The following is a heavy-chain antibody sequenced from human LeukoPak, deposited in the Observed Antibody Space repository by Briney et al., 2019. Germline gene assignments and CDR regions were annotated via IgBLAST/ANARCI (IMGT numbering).Heavy chain of an antibody. V-gene: IGHV3-23*01. J-gene: IGHJ4*02. CDR2: ISGSGGST. Sequence: PGGSLRLSCAASGFTFSSYAMSWVRQAPGKGLEWVSAISGSGGSTYYADSVKGRFTISRDNSKNTLYLQMNYLRAEDTAVYYCAKGIVVVPAASYYFDYWGQGTLVTVSS. CDR3: AKGIVVVPAASYYFDY. CDR1: GFTFSSYA. D-gene: IGHD2-2*01.